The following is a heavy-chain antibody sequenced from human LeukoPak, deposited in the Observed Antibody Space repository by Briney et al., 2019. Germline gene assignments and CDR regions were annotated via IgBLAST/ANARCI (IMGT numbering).Heavy chain of an antibody. V-gene: IGHV1-18*01. CDR3: ARDLGAYCGRDCPFDY. Sequence: ASVKVSYNASGYTFTSYGISWVRQAPGQGLEWMGWISAYNGNTNYAQKLQGRVTMTTDTSTSTAYMELRSLRSDDTAVYYCARDLGAYCGRDCPFDYWGQGTLVTVSS. CDR2: ISAYNGNT. D-gene: IGHD2-21*02. J-gene: IGHJ4*02. CDR1: GYTFTSYG.